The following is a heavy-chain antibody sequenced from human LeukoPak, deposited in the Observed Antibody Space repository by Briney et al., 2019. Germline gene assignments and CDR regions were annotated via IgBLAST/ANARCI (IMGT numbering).Heavy chain of an antibody. V-gene: IGHV3-66*01. D-gene: IGHD1-26*01. CDR3: ATEENNWEWFDP. CDR1: GFTVSSNY. Sequence: GGSLRLSCAASGFTVSSNYMSWVRQAPGKGLEWVSLICNDGRTYYADSVKGRFTISRDSSKSTVYLQMDSLRVEDTAVYYCATEENNWEWFDPWGQGTLVTVSS. CDR2: ICNDGRT. J-gene: IGHJ5*02.